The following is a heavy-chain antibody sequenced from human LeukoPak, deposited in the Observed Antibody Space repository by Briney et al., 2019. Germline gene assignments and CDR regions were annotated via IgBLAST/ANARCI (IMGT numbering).Heavy chain of an antibody. V-gene: IGHV3-30*02. CDR2: IRYDGSNK. CDR3: AKTGTPGLVPGHIDY. D-gene: IGHD1-26*01. Sequence: PGGSLRLSWAASGFTFSSYGMHWARQAPGKGLEGLAFIRYDGSNKYYADSVKGRFTISRDNAKNTVYLQMNSLRVEDTAVYYCAKTGTPGLVPGHIDYWGQGTLVTVSS. CDR1: GFTFSSYG. J-gene: IGHJ4*02.